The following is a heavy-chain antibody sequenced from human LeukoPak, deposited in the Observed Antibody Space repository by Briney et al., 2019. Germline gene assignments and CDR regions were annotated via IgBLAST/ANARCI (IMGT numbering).Heavy chain of an antibody. CDR3: AAGQAASHAFDI. CDR1: GFTFSSYA. V-gene: IGHV3-30-3*01. Sequence: GGSLRLSCAASGFTFSSYAMHWVRQAPGKGLEWVAVISYDGSNKYYADSVKGRFTISRDNSKNTLYLQMNSLRAEDTAVYYCAAGQAASHAFDIWGQGTMVTVSS. CDR2: ISYDGSNK. D-gene: IGHD6-25*01. J-gene: IGHJ3*02.